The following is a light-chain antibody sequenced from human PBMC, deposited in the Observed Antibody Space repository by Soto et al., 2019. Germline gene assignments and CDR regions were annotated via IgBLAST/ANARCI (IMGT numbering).Light chain of an antibody. CDR2: KAS. CDR3: QQYTTLVT. CDR1: QSVDRW. Sequence: DIQMTQSPSTLSASVGDRVTITCRASQSVDRWLAWYQQRPGKAPKALLYKASNLESGVPSRFSRSGSGREFTLTITSLQPGDIETYYGQQYTTLVTFGQGTMVEMK. V-gene: IGKV1-5*03. J-gene: IGKJ1*01.